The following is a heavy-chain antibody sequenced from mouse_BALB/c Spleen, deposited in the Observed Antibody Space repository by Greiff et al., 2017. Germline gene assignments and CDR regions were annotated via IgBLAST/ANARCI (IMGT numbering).Heavy chain of an antibody. CDR2: ISYSGST. CDR1: GYSITSDYA. D-gene: IGHD1-2*01. Sequence: EVMLVESGPGLVKPSQSLSLTCTVTGYSITSDYAWNWIRQFPGNKLEWMGYISYSGSTSYNPSLKSRISITQDTSKNQFFLQLNSVTTEDTATYYCARGLLRLHSLADWGQGTLVTVSA. J-gene: IGHJ3*01. CDR3: ARGLLRLHSLAD. V-gene: IGHV3-2*02.